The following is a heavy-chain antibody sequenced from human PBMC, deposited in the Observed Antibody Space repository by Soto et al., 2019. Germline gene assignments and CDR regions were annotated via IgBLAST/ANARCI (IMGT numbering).Heavy chain of an antibody. J-gene: IGHJ4*02. CDR2: INPDSGNT. CDR3: ARVDGTY. D-gene: IGHD1-26*01. V-gene: IGHV1-3*01. Sequence: QVQLVQSGAEXXXPGASVKVSCKASGYTFTSYAVHWVRQAPGQGLEWMGSINPDSGNTKYSQKFRGRVTITRDTSASIAYMELGSLRSEDTAVYYCARVDGTYWGQGALVTVSS. CDR1: GYTFTSYA.